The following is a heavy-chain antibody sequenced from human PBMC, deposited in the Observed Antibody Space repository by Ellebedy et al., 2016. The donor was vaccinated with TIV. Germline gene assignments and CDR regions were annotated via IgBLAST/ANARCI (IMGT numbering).Heavy chain of an antibody. CDR2: ISYVGSNT. D-gene: IGHD3-22*01. V-gene: IGHV3-74*01. CDR1: GSTSRNSW. Sequence: HTGGSLRLXXAASGSTSRNSWMSWVRHTPGRGLEWVSRISYVGSNTHYADSVRGRFTISRDNAKNTLFLQMRSLRADDTAVYFCAREPYYPYYFDYWGQGTLVSVSS. CDR3: AREPYYPYYFDY. J-gene: IGHJ4*02.